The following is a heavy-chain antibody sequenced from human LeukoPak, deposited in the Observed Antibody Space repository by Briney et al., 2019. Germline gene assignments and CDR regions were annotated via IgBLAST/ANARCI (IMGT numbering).Heavy chain of an antibody. D-gene: IGHD6-13*01. V-gene: IGHV4-39*07. Sequence: SETLSLTCTVSGGSISSNPYYWGWIRQPPGRGLEWIGSMHYSGSTYYNPSLKSRVTISVDRSKNQFSLKLSSVTAADTAVYYCSREIATAGNWFDPWGQGTLVTVSS. CDR1: GGSISSNPYY. J-gene: IGHJ5*02. CDR3: SREIATAGNWFDP. CDR2: MHYSGST.